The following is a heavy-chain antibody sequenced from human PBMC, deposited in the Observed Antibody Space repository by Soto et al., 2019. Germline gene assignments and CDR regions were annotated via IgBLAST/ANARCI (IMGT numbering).Heavy chain of an antibody. CDR3: AREMSYYFDS. Sequence: QLQLQESGSGLLKASQTLVLTCTVSGDSISRDGYSWSWIRQPPGKGLEWIGFIYHSGTTYYNPSLKSRVTTSVDKSKNQVSLRLSSVTAADTAVYYCAREMSYYFDSWGKGTLVTVAS. CDR1: GDSISRDGYS. CDR2: IYHSGTT. J-gene: IGHJ4*02. V-gene: IGHV4-30-2*01.